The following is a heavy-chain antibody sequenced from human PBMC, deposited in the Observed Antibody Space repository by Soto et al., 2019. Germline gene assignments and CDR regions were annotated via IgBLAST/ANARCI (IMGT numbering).Heavy chain of an antibody. J-gene: IGHJ6*02. CDR1: GFTFSSYA. Sequence: GGSLRLSCSDSGFTFSSYAMHWVRQAPGKGLEWVAVISYDGSNKYYADSVKGRFTISRDNSKNTLYLQMNSLRAEDTAVYYCAKGYYVVVPAAIRSTDYYYGMDVWGQGTTVTVS. D-gene: IGHD2-2*02. V-gene: IGHV3-30-3*01. CDR3: AKGYYVVVPAAIRSTDYYYGMDV. CDR2: ISYDGSNK.